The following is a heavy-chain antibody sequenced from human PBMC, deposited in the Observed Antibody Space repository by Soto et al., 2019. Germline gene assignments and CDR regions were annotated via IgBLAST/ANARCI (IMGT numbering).Heavy chain of an antibody. V-gene: IGHV1-2*02. Sequence: QLVQSGAEVKKPGASVKVSCKTSGPTFIAYYIHWVRQAPGQGLEWMGWIDPQSGGTTYEQKFLGRVTMPRDASINPAYLELNRLTSDDTAVYYCASVSVDVPEWGQGTLLTVST. CDR2: IDPQSGGT. J-gene: IGHJ4*02. CDR1: GPTFIAYY. CDR3: ASVSVDVPE. D-gene: IGHD3-16*01.